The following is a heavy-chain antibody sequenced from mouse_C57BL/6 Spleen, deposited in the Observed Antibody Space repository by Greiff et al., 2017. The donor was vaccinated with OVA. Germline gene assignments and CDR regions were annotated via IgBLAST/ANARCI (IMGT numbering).Heavy chain of an antibody. CDR1: GFTFSSYA. J-gene: IGHJ1*03. CDR3: ARDTGRGYFDV. Sequence: EVKLMESGGGLVKPGGSLKLSCAASGFTFSSYAMSWVRQTPEKRLAWVATISDGGSYTYYPDNVKGRFTISRDNAKNNLYLQMSHLKSEDTAMYDCARDTGRGYFDVWGTGTTVTVSS. V-gene: IGHV5-4*01. CDR2: ISDGGSYT. D-gene: IGHD3-2*02.